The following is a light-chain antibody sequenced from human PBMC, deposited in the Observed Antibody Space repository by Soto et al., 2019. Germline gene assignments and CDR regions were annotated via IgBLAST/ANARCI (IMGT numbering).Light chain of an antibody. CDR2: LNSDGSH. CDR3: QTWATGIQV. CDR1: GGHSSYA. V-gene: IGLV4-69*01. Sequence: QPVLTQSPSASASSGASVKLTCTLTGGHSSYAIAWHQQQPEKGPRYLMKLNSDGSHDKGDGIPDRFSGSRSGAERYLTISNLQSDDEADYYCQTWATGIQVFGGGTKLTVL. J-gene: IGLJ3*02.